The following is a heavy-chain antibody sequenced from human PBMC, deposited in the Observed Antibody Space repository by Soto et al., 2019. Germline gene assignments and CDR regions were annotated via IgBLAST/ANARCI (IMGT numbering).Heavy chain of an antibody. CDR1: GFTFSSYW. J-gene: IGHJ4*02. Sequence: GGSLRLSCAASGFTFSSYWMSWVRQAPGKGLEWVANIKQDGSEKYYVDSVKGRFTISRDNAKNSLYLQMNSLRAEDTAVYYCARDKISRPSGSGSFPGYWGQGTLVTVSS. V-gene: IGHV3-7*03. CDR3: ARDKISRPSGSGSFPGY. D-gene: IGHD3-10*01. CDR2: IKQDGSEK.